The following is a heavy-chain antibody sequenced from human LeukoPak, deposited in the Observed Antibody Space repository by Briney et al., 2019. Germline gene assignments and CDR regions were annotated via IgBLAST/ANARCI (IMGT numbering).Heavy chain of an antibody. J-gene: IGHJ3*02. Sequence: ASVKVSCKASGYTFTSYGISWVRQAPGQGLEWMGWISAYNGNTNYAQKLQGRVTTTTDTSTTTGYMELRSLRSDDTAVYYCARARYYSSGSYDDAFDIWGQGTMVTVSS. CDR2: ISAYNGNT. D-gene: IGHD3-10*01. CDR1: GYTFTSYG. CDR3: ARARYYSSGSYDDAFDI. V-gene: IGHV1-18*01.